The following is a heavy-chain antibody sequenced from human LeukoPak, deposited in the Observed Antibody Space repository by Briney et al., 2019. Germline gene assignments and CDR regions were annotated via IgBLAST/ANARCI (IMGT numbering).Heavy chain of an antibody. Sequence: PGGSLRLSCAASGFIPSNKYMSWVRQAPGKGLEGVSTIRSDGTTDYADSVKGRFTISRDDSKNTVYLQMDSLRVEDTAVYSGARRRGGYGEGELDYWGQGTLVTVSS. CDR2: IRSDGTT. V-gene: IGHV3-66*04. CDR3: ARRRGGYGEGELDY. CDR1: GFIPSNKY. J-gene: IGHJ4*02. D-gene: IGHD4-17*01.